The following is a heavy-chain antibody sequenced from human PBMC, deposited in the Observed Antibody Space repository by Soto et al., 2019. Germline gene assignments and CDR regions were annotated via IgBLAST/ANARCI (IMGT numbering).Heavy chain of an antibody. CDR2: IYYSGST. CDR3: ARYYYYYYMDV. CDR1: GGSISSYY. Sequence: PSETLSLTCTVSGGSISSYYWSWIRQPPGKGLEWIGYIYYSGSTNYNPSLKSRVTISVDTSKNQFSLKLSSVTAADTAVYYCARYYYYYYMDVWGKGTTVTVSS. J-gene: IGHJ6*03. V-gene: IGHV4-59*01.